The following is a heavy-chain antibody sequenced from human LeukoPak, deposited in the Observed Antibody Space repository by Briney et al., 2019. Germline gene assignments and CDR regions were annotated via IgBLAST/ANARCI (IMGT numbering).Heavy chain of an antibody. V-gene: IGHV3-49*04. CDR3: SRDLNWSFDY. CDR2: IRSKAFGGTT. D-gene: IGHD1-1*01. CDR1: GFTFGDYA. J-gene: IGHJ4*02. Sequence: GGSLRLTCSASGFTFGDYALTWVRQAPGKGLEWVGFIRSKAFGGTTEYAASVEGRFSISRDDSKSIAYLQMNSPKTEDTAVYYCSRDLNWSFDYWGQGILVTVSS.